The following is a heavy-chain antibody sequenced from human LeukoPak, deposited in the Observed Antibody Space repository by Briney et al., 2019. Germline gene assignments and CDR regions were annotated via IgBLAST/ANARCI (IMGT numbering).Heavy chain of an antibody. J-gene: IGHJ5*02. CDR1: GFTFSSYG. Sequence: GRSLRLSCAASGFTFSSYGMHWVRQAPGKGLEWVAVISCDGSNKYYADSVKGRFTISRDNSKNTLYLQMNSLRAEDTAVYYCAKRAPKEYYPMFDPWGQGTLFTVSS. CDR2: ISCDGSNK. D-gene: IGHD3-10*01. CDR3: AKRAPKEYYPMFDP. V-gene: IGHV3-30*18.